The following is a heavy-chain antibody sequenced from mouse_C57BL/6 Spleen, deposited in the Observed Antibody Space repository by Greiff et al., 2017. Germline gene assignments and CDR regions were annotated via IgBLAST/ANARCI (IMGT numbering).Heavy chain of an antibody. V-gene: IGHV1-76*01. CDR3: ARYGSSYGGYAMDY. CDR1: GYTFTDYY. D-gene: IGHD1-1*01. J-gene: IGHJ4*01. Sequence: VQLQQSGAELVRPGASVKLSCKASGYTFTDYYINWVKQRPGQGLEWIARIYPGSGNTYYNEKFKGKATLTAEKSSSTAYMQLSSLTSEDSAVYFCARYGSSYGGYAMDYWGQGTSVTVSS. CDR2: IYPGSGNT.